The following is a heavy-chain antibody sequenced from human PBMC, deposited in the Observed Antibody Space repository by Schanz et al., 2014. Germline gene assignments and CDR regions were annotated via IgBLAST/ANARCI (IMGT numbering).Heavy chain of an antibody. Sequence: VQLVESGGGVVQPGRSLRLSCAASGFTFSNHALSWVRQAPGKGLEWVSGIGGSGDSTHYADSVKGRFIISRDNSKNTLYLQVNNLRAEDTAVYYCAKHVRSLTGNDYWGQGTLVTVSS. D-gene: IGHD3-9*01. V-gene: IGHV3-23*04. CDR2: IGGSGDST. CDR3: AKHVRSLTGNDY. CDR1: GFTFSNHA. J-gene: IGHJ4*02.